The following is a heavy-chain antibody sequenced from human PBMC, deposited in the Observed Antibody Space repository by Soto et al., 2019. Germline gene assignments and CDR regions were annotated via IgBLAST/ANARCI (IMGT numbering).Heavy chain of an antibody. Sequence: GGSLRLSCAASGFTFSGSAMHWVRQASGKGLEWVGRIRSKANSYATAYAASVKGRFTISRDDSKNTAYLQMNSLKTEDTAVYYCTRHVGEGYCSGGSCSQPYYYYYGMDVWGQGTTVTVSS. CDR2: IRSKANSYAT. CDR3: TRHVGEGYCSGGSCSQPYYYYYGMDV. J-gene: IGHJ6*02. D-gene: IGHD2-15*01. V-gene: IGHV3-73*01. CDR1: GFTFSGSA.